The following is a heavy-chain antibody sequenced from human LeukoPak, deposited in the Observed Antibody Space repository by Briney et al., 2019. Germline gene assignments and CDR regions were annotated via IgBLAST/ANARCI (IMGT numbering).Heavy chain of an antibody. V-gene: IGHV1-69*04. CDR3: ARVRLYCSGGSCYTYYYYYGMDV. J-gene: IGHJ6*02. CDR1: GGTFSSYA. D-gene: IGHD2-15*01. CDR2: IIPILGIA. Sequence: ASVKVSCKASGGTFSSYAISWVRQAPGQGLEWMGRIIPILGIANYAQKFQGRVTITADKSTSTAYMELSSLRSEDTAVYYCARVRLYCSGGSCYTYYYYYGMDVWGQGTTVTVSS.